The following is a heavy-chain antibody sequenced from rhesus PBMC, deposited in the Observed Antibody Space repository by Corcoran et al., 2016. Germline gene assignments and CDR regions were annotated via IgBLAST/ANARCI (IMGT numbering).Heavy chain of an antibody. Sequence: QVPLKESGPALVKPTQTLTLTCTFSGFSLITSGMGVGWIRQPSRQTLEWLAHSYWKDVKYSRNALKSRRTICKDTSKNQVVLTSTNMDPVDTATYYWARGGAGYCSGSVCYNFDYWGQGVLVTVSS. CDR3: ARGGAGYCSGSVCYNFDY. J-gene: IGHJ4*01. CDR2: SYWKDVK. CDR1: GFSLITSGMG. D-gene: IGHD2-8*01. V-gene: IGHV2-1*01.